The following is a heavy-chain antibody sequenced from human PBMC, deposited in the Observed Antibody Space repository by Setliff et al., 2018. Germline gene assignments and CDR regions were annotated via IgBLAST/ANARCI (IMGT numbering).Heavy chain of an antibody. CDR3: ARAGSAPARRKGVFEY. CDR1: GYTFTNYA. V-gene: IGHV1-18*01. J-gene: IGHJ4*02. CDR2: ISAYSGNT. D-gene: IGHD6-13*01. Sequence: GPSVKVSCKASGYTFTNYAINGVRQAPGQGLEWVGWISAYSGNTYYAQKFQGRVTMTTDTSTATAYLELRSLRSNDTAVYYCARAGSAPARRKGVFEYWGQGTLVTV.